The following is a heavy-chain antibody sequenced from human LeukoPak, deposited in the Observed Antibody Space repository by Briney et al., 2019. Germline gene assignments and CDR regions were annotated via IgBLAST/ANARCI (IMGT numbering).Heavy chain of an antibody. CDR3: ARDAPPYCSGGSCYSRY. CDR2: IKQDGSVK. D-gene: IGHD2-15*01. Sequence: GGSLRLSCAASRFTFSSYWMSWVRQAPGKGLEWVANIKQDGSVKYYVDFVKGRFTISRDNAKNSLYLQMNRLRAEDTAVYYCARDAPPYCSGGSCYSRYWGQGALVTVSS. V-gene: IGHV3-7*01. CDR1: RFTFSSYW. J-gene: IGHJ4*02.